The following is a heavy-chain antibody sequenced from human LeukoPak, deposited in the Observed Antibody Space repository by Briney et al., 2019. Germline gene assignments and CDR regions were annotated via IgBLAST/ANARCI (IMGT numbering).Heavy chain of an antibody. Sequence: AASVKVSCKVSGYTLTELSMHWVRQAPGKGLEWMGGFDPEDGETIYAQKFQGRVTMTEDTSTDTAYMELSSLRSEDTAVYYCATAITMVRGVISNWFDPWGQGTLVTVSS. CDR2: FDPEDGET. V-gene: IGHV1-24*01. D-gene: IGHD3-10*01. CDR1: GYTLTELS. CDR3: ATAITMVRGVISNWFDP. J-gene: IGHJ5*02.